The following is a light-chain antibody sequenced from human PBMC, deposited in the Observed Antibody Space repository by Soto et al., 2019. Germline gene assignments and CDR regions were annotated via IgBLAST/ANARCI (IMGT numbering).Light chain of an antibody. CDR2: DVI. J-gene: IGLJ1*01. CDR1: SSDIGGYNY. V-gene: IGLV2-11*01. CDR3: CSYAGSYTHV. Sequence: QSVLTQPRSVSGSPGQPVTISCTGTSSDIGGYNYVSWYQQHPGKAPKLMIYDVIKRPSGVPDRFSGSKSGNTASLTIYGLQAEDEADYYCCSYAGSYTHVFGTGTKVTVL.